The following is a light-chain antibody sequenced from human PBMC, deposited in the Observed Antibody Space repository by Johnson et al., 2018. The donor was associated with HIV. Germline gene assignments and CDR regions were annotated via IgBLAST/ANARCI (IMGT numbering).Light chain of an antibody. CDR3: GTWDSRLYV. CDR2: DND. Sequence: QSVLTQPPSVSAAPGQNVTISCSASSSNIVNIYISWYQHLPGTAPKLLIYDNDQRPSWIPDRFSGSKSGTSVTLGITGLQTGDEAEYYCGTWDSRLYVFGTGTKVTVL. CDR1: SSNIVNIY. V-gene: IGLV1-51*01. J-gene: IGLJ1*01.